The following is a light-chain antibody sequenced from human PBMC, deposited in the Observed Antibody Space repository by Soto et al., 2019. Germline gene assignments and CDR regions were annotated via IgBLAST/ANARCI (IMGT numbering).Light chain of an antibody. CDR3: SSYRSSSTYV. V-gene: IGLV2-14*01. CDR1: SSDVGSYNY. CDR2: EVT. Sequence: QSALTQPASVSGSPGQSITISCTGTSSDVGSYNYVSWHQQHPGQAPKLMIYEVTHRASGIPDRFSASKSGNTASLTISGLQAGDEADYYCSSYRSSSTYVFGTGPKVTVL. J-gene: IGLJ1*01.